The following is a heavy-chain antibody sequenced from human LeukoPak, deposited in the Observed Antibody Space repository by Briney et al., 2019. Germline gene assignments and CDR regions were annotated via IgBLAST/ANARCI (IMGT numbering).Heavy chain of an antibody. CDR2: IIPIFGTA. CDR1: GGTFSSYA. J-gene: IGHJ4*02. Sequence: SVKVSCKASGGTFSSYAISWVRQAPGQGLEWMGGIIPIFGTANYAQKFQGRVTITADESTSTAYMELSSLRSEDTVVYYCARDQFIAYDFWSGYYTNWGQGTLVTVSS. CDR3: ARDQFIAYDFWSGYYTN. V-gene: IGHV1-69*13. D-gene: IGHD3-3*01.